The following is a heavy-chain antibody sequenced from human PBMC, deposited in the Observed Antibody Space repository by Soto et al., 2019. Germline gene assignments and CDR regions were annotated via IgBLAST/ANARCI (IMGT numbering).Heavy chain of an antibody. CDR3: ARGARTRDYDFWSGLQYYYYGMDV. Sequence: ASVKVSCKASGYTFTSYDINWVRQATGQGLEWMGWMNPNSGNTGYAQKFQGRVTMTRNTSISTAYMELSSLRSEDTAVYYCARGARTRDYDFWSGLQYYYYGMDVWGQGTTVTVSS. CDR1: GYTFTSYD. D-gene: IGHD3-3*01. J-gene: IGHJ6*02. CDR2: MNPNSGNT. V-gene: IGHV1-8*01.